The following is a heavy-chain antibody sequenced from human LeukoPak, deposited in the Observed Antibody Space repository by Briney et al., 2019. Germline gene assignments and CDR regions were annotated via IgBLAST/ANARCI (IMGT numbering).Heavy chain of an antibody. J-gene: IGHJ5*02. Sequence: SETLSLTCTVSGGSISSSSYYWGWIRQPPGKGLEWIGNINYSGSTYYNPSVKSRVTLSVDVSKNRFSLNLTSVTAADTALYFCARTHFDSLGWFDPWGQGIQVIVSS. CDR2: INYSGST. V-gene: IGHV4-39*07. CDR1: GGSISSSSYY. CDR3: ARTHFDSLGWFDP. D-gene: IGHD3-9*01.